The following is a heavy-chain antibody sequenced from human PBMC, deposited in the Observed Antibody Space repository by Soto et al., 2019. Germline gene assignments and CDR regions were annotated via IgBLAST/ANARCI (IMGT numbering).Heavy chain of an antibody. Sequence: QVQLVQSGAEVKKPGASVKVSCKASGYTFTTYDISWVRQAPGQGLEWMGRISTYNGNTNYPQSLQGRLTMTTDTSTTTAYMELRSRRSDDTAVYCCAGDPYHVLMVNAPNLYGMDVWGQGTTVTVSS. J-gene: IGHJ6*02. CDR1: GYTFTTYD. CDR3: AGDPYHVLMVNAPNLYGMDV. CDR2: ISTYNGNT. V-gene: IGHV1-18*01. D-gene: IGHD2-8*01.